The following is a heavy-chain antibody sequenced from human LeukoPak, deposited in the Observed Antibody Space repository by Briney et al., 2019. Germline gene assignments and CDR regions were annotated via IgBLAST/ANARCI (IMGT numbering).Heavy chain of an antibody. D-gene: IGHD3-3*01. V-gene: IGHV1-2*02. CDR1: GYTFTGYY. CDR3: ARLTYYDFWSGYNYAFDI. Sequence: GASVKVSCKASGYTFTGYYMHWVRQAPGQGLEWMGWINPSSGGTNYAQKFQGRVTMTRDTSISTAYMELSRLRSDDTAVYYCARLTYYDFWSGYNYAFDIWGQGTMVTVPS. CDR2: INPSSGGT. J-gene: IGHJ3*02.